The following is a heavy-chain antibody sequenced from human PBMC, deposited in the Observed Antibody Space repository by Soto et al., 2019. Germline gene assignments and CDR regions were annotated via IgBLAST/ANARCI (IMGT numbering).Heavy chain of an antibody. CDR1: GGSISNSGYY. D-gene: IGHD3-10*01. CDR3: ARDNYYGSGSYGY. V-gene: IGHV4-39*07. J-gene: IGHJ4*02. CDR2: IYYSGST. Sequence: SETLSLTCTVSGGSISNSGYYWGWIRQPPGKELEWIGSIYYSGSTYYSPSLKSRVTISVDTSKNQFSLKLRSVTAADTAMYYCARDNYYGSGSYGYWGQGLLVTVSS.